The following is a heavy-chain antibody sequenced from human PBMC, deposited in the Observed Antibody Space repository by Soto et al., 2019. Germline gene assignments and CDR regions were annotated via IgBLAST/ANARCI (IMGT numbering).Heavy chain of an antibody. V-gene: IGHV3-23*01. CDR1: GFTFSSYA. CDR3: AKARVRIVGANSFDY. D-gene: IGHD1-26*01. CDR2: ISGSGGST. Sequence: GGSLRLSCAASGFTFSSYAMSWVHQAPGKGLEWVSAISGSGGSTYYADSVKGRFTISRDNSKNTLYLQMNSLGPDDTAVYFCAKARVRIVGANSFDYWGQGTPVTASS. J-gene: IGHJ4*02.